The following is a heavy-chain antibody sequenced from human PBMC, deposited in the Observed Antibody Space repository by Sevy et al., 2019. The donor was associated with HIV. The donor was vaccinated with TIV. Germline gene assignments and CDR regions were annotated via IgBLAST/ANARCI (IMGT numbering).Heavy chain of an antibody. V-gene: IGHV3-23*01. D-gene: IGHD2-8*01. CDR1: GFAFYEYS. J-gene: IGHJ4*02. CDR2: LSFGCGKI. CDR3: AREGCSRPHDY. Sequence: GGSLRLPCAASGFAFYEYSMSWSRQAPGKGLEWVATLSFGCGKINYADSVKGRFTISRDNSKNSFYLQMDNLRVEDTALYYCAREGCSRPHDYWGQGTRVTVSS.